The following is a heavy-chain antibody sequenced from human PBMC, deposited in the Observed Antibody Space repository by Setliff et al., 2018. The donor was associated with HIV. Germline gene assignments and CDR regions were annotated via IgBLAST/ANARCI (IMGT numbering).Heavy chain of an antibody. CDR3: ARGPFVLRFLERLVYFDY. D-gene: IGHD3-3*01. CDR2: VYYSGST. V-gene: IGHV4-31*03. CDR1: GSSISSSGYY. Sequence: TLSLTCSVSGSSISSSGYYWSWIRQHPGKGLDLLGRVYYSGSTDYNPSLQRRATLSIDTSKNQFSLKLTSVIAADTAIYYCARGPFVLRFLERLVYFDYWGQGKLVTVSS. J-gene: IGHJ4*02.